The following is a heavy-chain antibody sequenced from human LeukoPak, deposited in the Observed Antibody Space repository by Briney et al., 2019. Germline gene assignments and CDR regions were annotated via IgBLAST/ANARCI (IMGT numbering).Heavy chain of an antibody. CDR3: ARGLQSLTTPPDY. V-gene: IGHV3-21*01. CDR1: GFTFSSYS. J-gene: IGHJ4*02. CDR2: ISSSSSYI. Sequence: GGSLRLSCAASGFTFSSYSMTWVRQAPGKGLEWVSSISSSSSYIYYADSVKGRFTISRDNAKNSLYLQMNSLRAEDTAVYYCARGLQSLTTPPDYWGQGTLVTVSS. D-gene: IGHD4/OR15-4a*01.